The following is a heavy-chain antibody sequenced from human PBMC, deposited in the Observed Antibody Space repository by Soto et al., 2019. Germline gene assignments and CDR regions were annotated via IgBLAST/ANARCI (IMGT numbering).Heavy chain of an antibody. V-gene: IGHV5-10-1*01. CDR1: GYSFTSYW. J-gene: IGHJ6*02. Sequence: GESLKISCNGSGYSFTSYWISWVRQMPWKGLEWMGRIDPSDSYTNYSPSFQGHVTISADKSISTAYLQWSSLKASDTAMYYCARLPPPPPYYYYGMDVWGQGTTVTVSS. CDR3: ARLPPPPPYYYYGMDV. CDR2: IDPSDSYT.